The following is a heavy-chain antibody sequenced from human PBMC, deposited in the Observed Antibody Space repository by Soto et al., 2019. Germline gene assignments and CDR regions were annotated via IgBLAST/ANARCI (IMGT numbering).Heavy chain of an antibody. Sequence: SETLSLTCTVSGGSISSYYWSWIRQPPGKGLEWIGYIYYSGSTNYNPSLKSRVTISVDMSKNQFSLKLSSVTAADTAVYYCARALVMMGSSSWYESNWFDPWGQGTLVTVSS. J-gene: IGHJ5*02. V-gene: IGHV4-59*01. CDR3: ARALVMMGSSSWYESNWFDP. CDR2: IYYSGST. CDR1: GGSISSYY. D-gene: IGHD6-13*01.